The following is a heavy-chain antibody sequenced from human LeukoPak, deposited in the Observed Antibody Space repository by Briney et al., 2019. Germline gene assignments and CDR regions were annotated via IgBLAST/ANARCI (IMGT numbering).Heavy chain of an antibody. CDR3: ARGHYGDYREY. Sequence: GGSLRLSCEASGFNFNTYSMAWVRQAPGKGLEWVSIISRASESIFYADSVKGRFTISRDNAKNSLYLQMNSLRAEDTAVYYCARGHYGDYREYWGQGTLVTVSS. D-gene: IGHD4-17*01. V-gene: IGHV3-21*01. CDR2: ISRASESI. J-gene: IGHJ4*02. CDR1: GFNFNTYS.